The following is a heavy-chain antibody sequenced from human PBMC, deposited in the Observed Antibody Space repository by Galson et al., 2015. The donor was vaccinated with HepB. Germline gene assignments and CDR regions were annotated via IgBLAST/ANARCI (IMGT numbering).Heavy chain of an antibody. J-gene: IGHJ6*02. D-gene: IGHD2-2*01. CDR3: ARDNNLVPYQELYYGLDV. Sequence: SLRLSCAASGFSFSDYYMAWIRQTPGKGLEWVSYISSSGSAIYYPDSMKGRFTISRDNAKNSLYLQMNSLKAEDTAVYYCARDNNLVPYQELYYGLDVWGQGTTVTVSS. CDR1: GFSFSDYY. V-gene: IGHV3-11*01. CDR2: ISSSGSAI.